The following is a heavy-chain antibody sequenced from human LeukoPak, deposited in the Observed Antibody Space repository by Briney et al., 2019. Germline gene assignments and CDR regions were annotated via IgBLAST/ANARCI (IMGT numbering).Heavy chain of an antibody. Sequence: SETLSLTCTVSGGSISSYYWSWIRQPPGKGLEWIGYIYYSGSTNYNPSLKSRVTISVDTSKNQFSLKLSSVTAADTAVYYCARGAYGDSRDFDYWGQGTLVTVSS. V-gene: IGHV4-59*12. CDR1: GGSISSYY. D-gene: IGHD4-17*01. CDR2: IYYSGST. CDR3: ARGAYGDSRDFDY. J-gene: IGHJ4*02.